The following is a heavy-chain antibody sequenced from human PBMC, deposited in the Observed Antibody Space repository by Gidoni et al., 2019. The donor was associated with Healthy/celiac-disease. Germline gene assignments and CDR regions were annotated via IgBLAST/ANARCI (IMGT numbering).Heavy chain of an antibody. CDR1: GGAISGYY. CDR3: AIGPLGHDAFDI. V-gene: IGHV4-34*01. CDR2: INHSGST. J-gene: IGHJ3*02. Sequence: QVQLQQSAAGLFKPSQTLSTTCAIHGGAISGYYWSWIRQPPGKGLEWIGEINHSGSTNYHSSLKSRVTISVDASKSQFSLKLSSVTAADTAVYYCAIGPLGHDAFDIWGQGTMVTVSS. D-gene: IGHD7-27*01.